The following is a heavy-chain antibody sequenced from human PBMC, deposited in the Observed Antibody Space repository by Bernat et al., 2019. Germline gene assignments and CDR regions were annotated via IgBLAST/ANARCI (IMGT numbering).Heavy chain of an antibody. V-gene: IGHV3-23*01. Sequence: EVQLLESGGGLVQPGGSLRLSCAASGFTFIRYAINWVRQAPGEGLEWVSAISCSGSSTYYADSVEGRFTNSRDNSKNTLYLQMNSLRAEDTAVYYCAKFPTFLTAAVDYWGQGTLVTVSS. CDR1: GFTFIRYA. CDR2: ISCSGSST. CDR3: AKFPTFLTAAVDY. D-gene: IGHD2-2*01. J-gene: IGHJ4*02.